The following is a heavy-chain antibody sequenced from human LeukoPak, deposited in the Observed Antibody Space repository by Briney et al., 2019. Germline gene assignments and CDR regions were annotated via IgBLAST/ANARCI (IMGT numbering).Heavy chain of an antibody. Sequence: SETLSLTCTVSGGSISSSSYYWGWIRQPPGKGLEWIGSIYYSGSTYYNPSLKSRVTISVDTSKNQFSLKLSSVTAADTAVYYSASSAPAASYYYYYGMDVWGQGTTVTVSS. J-gene: IGHJ6*02. CDR1: GGSISSSSYY. D-gene: IGHD2-2*01. V-gene: IGHV4-39*01. CDR3: ASSAPAASYYYYYGMDV. CDR2: IYYSGST.